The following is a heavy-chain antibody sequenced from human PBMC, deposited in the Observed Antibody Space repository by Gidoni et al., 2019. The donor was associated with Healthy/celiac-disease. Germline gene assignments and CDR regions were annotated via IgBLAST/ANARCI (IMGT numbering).Heavy chain of an antibody. CDR2: ITRSGST. V-gene: IGHV4-34*01. J-gene: IGHJ4*02. D-gene: IGHD4-17*01. CDR3: ARERGYGDYGGLNRPFHFDY. Sequence: QVQLQQWGAGLLKPSETLSTTCAVYGRSFSGYYWSWIRRPPGKGLEWIGEITRSGSTNYNPSLKSRVTISVDTSKNQFTLKLSSVTAADPAVYYCARERGYGDYGGLNRPFHFDYWGQGTLVTVSS. CDR1: GRSFSGYY.